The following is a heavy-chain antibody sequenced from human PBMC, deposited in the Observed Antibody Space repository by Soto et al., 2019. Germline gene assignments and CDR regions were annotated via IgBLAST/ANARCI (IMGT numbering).Heavy chain of an antibody. CDR3: ARVNYDSSGYYPAIDY. D-gene: IGHD3-22*01. CDR1: GDSISSGGYY. J-gene: IGHJ4*02. CDR2: IYYSGST. Sequence: SETLSLTCTVSGDSISSGGYYWSWIRQHPGKGLEWIGYIYYSGSTYYNPSLKSRVTISVDTSKNQFSLKLSSVTAADTAVYYCARVNYDSSGYYPAIDYWGQGTLDTVSS. V-gene: IGHV4-31*03.